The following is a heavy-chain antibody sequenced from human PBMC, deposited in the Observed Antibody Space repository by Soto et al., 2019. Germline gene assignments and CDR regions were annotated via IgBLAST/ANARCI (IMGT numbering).Heavy chain of an antibody. CDR2: ILHDGSNE. CDR1: GFNFSNYN. J-gene: IGHJ6*01. CDR3: AKSRDGYSFYFYYGMDV. D-gene: IGHD4-4*01. V-gene: IGHV3-30*18. Sequence: ESGGGVVQPGRSLRLYCAASGFNFSNYNMHWVRQAPGKGLEWVALILHDGSNEYYADSVKGRFTITRDNSKNTLYLQMKSLRAEYTAVYYCAKSRDGYSFYFYYGMDVW.